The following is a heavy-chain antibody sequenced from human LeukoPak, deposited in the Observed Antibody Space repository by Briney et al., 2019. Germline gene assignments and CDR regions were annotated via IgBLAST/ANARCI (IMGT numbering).Heavy chain of an antibody. CDR2: IYYSGST. V-gene: IGHV4-30-4*08. CDR1: GGSISSGDYY. J-gene: IGHJ6*03. D-gene: IGHD3-10*01. Sequence: PSQTLSLTCTVSGGSISSGDYYWSWIRQPPGKGLEWIGYIYYSGSTYYSPSLKSRVTISVDTSKNQFSLKLSSVTAADTAVYYCAREGYYGSGSPYYMDVWGKGTTVTVSS. CDR3: AREGYYGSGSPYYMDV.